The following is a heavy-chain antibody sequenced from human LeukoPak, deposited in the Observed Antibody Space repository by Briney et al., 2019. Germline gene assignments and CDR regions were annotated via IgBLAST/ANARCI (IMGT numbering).Heavy chain of an antibody. D-gene: IGHD1-1*01. CDR1: GFTFSSYS. J-gene: IGHJ4*02. CDR3: ASPGTTGTAFDY. CDR2: ISSSSSYI. V-gene: IGHV3-21*01. Sequence: PGGSLRLSCAASGFTFSSYSMNWVRQAPGKGLEWVSSISSSSSYIYYVDSVKGRLTISRDNAKNSLYLQMNSLRAEDTAVYYCASPGTTGTAFDYWGQGTLVTVSS.